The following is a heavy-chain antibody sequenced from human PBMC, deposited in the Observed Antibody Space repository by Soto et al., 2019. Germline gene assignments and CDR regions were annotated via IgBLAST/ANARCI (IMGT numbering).Heavy chain of an antibody. V-gene: IGHV3-30-3*01. CDR2: IAYDGNNK. D-gene: IGHD6-6*01. CDR3: ARPREYSSSPWYAMDV. J-gene: IGHJ6*01. Sequence: QVQLVESGGGVVQPGRSLRLSCVASGFNFSSYAMHWVRQAPGKGLEWVAVIAYDGNNKYYADPEKGRFTISRDNSKNTLYLQMNSLRVEDTAVFYCARPREYSSSPWYAMDVW. CDR1: GFNFSSYA.